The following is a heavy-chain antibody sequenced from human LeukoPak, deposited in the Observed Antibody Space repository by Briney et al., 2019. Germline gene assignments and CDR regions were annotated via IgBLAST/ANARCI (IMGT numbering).Heavy chain of an antibody. Sequence: GGSLRLSCAASGFTFSDYNMRWPRQAPGKGLEWVSSISRSGSTKYYADSVKGRFTISRDNAKNSLFLQMNSLRAEDTAVYYCARVLRYCSGGNCYSGGLGYMDVWGKGTTVTISS. J-gene: IGHJ6*03. CDR2: ISRSGSTK. D-gene: IGHD2-15*01. CDR3: ARVLRYCSGGNCYSGGLGYMDV. CDR1: GFTFSDYN. V-gene: IGHV3-11*01.